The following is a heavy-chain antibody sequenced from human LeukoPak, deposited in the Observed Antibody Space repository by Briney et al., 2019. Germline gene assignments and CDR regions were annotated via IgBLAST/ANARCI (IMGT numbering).Heavy chain of an antibody. V-gene: IGHV3-23*01. D-gene: IGHD2/OR15-2a*01. J-gene: IGHJ4*02. CDR1: GFTFSNYA. CDR2: ISGSDGTT. Sequence: GGSLRLSCAASGFTFSNYAMSWVRQAPGKGLEWVSGISGSDGTTYYADSVKGRFTISRDNSKNTLYLQMNGLRAEDTAVYYCAKDSAKEYHHYWGQGTLVTVSS. CDR3: AKDSAKEYHHY.